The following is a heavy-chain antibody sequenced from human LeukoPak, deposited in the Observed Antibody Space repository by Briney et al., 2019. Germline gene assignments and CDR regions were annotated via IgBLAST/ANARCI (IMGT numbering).Heavy chain of an antibody. D-gene: IGHD1-26*01. CDR1: GFTFSNAW. J-gene: IGHJ5*02. CDR2: IKSKTDGGTT. V-gene: IGHV3-15*01. Sequence: GGSLRLSCAASGFTFSNAWMSWVRQAPGEGLEWVGRIKSKTDGGTTDYAAPVKGRFTISRDDLKNTLYLQMNSLKTEDTALYYCTTDPVGATTTWGQGALVTVSS. CDR3: TTDPVGATTT.